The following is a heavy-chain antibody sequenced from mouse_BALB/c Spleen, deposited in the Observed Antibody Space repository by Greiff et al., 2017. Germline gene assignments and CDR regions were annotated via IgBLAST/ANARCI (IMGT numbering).Heavy chain of an antibody. J-gene: IGHJ3*01. V-gene: IGHV1-7*01. Sequence: VKLKQSGAELAKPGASVKMSCKASGYTFTSYWMHWVKQRPGQGLEWIGYINPSTGYTEYNQKFKDKATLTADKSSSTAYMQLSSLTSEDSAVYYCARSRTMITTFAYWGQGTLVTVSA. CDR3: ARSRTMITTFAY. D-gene: IGHD2-4*01. CDR1: GYTFTSYW. CDR2: INPSTGYT.